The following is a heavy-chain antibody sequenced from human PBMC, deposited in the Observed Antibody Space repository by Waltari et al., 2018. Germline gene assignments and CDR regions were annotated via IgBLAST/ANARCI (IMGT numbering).Heavy chain of an antibody. V-gene: IGHV3-21*06. J-gene: IGHJ4*02. Sequence: EVQLVESGGGLVKPGGSMRLSCAASGFTLRLFSMNWVRQAPGRGLEWVSTCIISCSYIYYADSGKGRFTISRENAKNSVYLQMNSLRVDDTAVYYFTMAPDVPVRPTWGWGQGSLVTVSS. CDR3: TMAPDVPVRPTWG. CDR2: CIISCSYI. CDR1: GFTLRLFS. D-gene: IGHD7-27*01.